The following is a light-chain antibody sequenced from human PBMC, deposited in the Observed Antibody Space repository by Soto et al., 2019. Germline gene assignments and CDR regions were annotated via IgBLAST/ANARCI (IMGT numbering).Light chain of an antibody. CDR2: ASS. V-gene: IGKV1-6*01. Sequence: AIQMTQFPSSLSASVGDRVTITCRASEDIRSDLGWYQQRPGKAPKLLIYASSSLQSGVPSRFSGSGYGTDFTLTISSLQPEDSATYYCQQADSFPLTFGGGTKVDIK. J-gene: IGKJ4*01. CDR3: QQADSFPLT. CDR1: EDIRSD.